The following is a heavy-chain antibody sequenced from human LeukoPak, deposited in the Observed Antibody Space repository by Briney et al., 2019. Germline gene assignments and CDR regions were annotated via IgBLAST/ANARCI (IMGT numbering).Heavy chain of an antibody. Sequence: GGSLRLSCAASGFTFSSYAMSWVRQAPGKGLEWVSAISGSGGSTYYADSVKGRFTISRDNSKNTLYLQMNSLRAEDTAVYYCENLGGVYAMGFDYGGQETLVTVSS. CDR1: GFTFSSYA. V-gene: IGHV3-23*01. CDR2: ISGSGGST. J-gene: IGHJ4*02. CDR3: ENLGGVYAMGFDY. D-gene: IGHD2-8*01.